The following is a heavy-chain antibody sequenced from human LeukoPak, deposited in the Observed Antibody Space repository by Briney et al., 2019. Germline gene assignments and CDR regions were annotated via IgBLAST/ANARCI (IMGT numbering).Heavy chain of an antibody. CDR3: ARDKAQDSVYYGMDV. CDR1: GFPFSTYA. J-gene: IGHJ6*02. V-gene: IGHV3-21*06. CDR2: ISSGSNYI. D-gene: IGHD6-6*01. Sequence: GGSLRLSCAASGFPFSTYAMIWVRQAPGKGLEWVSSISSGSNYIYYADSVKGRFTISRDNARTSLYLQMNSLRAEDTAVYYCARDKAQDSVYYGMDVWGQGTTVTVSS.